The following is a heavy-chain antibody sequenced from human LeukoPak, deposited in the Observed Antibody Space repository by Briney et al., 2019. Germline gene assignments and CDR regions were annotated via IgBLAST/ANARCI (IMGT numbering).Heavy chain of an antibody. D-gene: IGHD5-18*01. V-gene: IGHV3-11*01. Sequence: PGGSLRLSCAASGFTFSDYYMSWIRQAPGKGLEWISYIISSGSTMYYADSVKGRFTISRDNAKNSLYLQMNSLRAEDTAVYYCAKTGEGIQRYYYYYMDVWGKGTTVTVSS. CDR1: GFTFSDYY. J-gene: IGHJ6*03. CDR3: AKTGEGIQRYYYYYMDV. CDR2: IISSGSTM.